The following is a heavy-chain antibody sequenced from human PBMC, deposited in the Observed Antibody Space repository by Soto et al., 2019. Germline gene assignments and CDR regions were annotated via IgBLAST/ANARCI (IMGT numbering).Heavy chain of an antibody. CDR3: ARLHRYGDHPPDY. CDR1: GYTFTMYG. Sequence: QGQLVQSGAEVKKPGASVKVSCKASGYTFTMYGITWVRQAPGQGLEWMGWSSAYNGKTDHAEKFQGRVAMTTDSSTTPAYMELRSLRSDDTAVYYCARLHRYGDHPPDYWGQGTPVIVSS. V-gene: IGHV1-18*01. D-gene: IGHD4-17*01. J-gene: IGHJ4*02. CDR2: SSAYNGKT.